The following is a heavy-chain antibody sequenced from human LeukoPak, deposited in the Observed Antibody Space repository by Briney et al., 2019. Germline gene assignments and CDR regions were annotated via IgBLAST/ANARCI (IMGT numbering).Heavy chain of an antibody. D-gene: IGHD6-19*01. V-gene: IGHV3-11*01. CDR3: ARVNRWLARDYYYGMDV. CDR1: GFTFSDYY. J-gene: IGHJ6*02. CDR2: ISSSGSTI. Sequence: GGSLRLSCAASGFTFSDYYMSWIRQAPGKGLEWVSYISSSGSTIYYADSVKGRFTISRDNAKNSLYLQMNSLRAEDTAVYYCARVNRWLARDYYYGMDVWGQGTTVTVS.